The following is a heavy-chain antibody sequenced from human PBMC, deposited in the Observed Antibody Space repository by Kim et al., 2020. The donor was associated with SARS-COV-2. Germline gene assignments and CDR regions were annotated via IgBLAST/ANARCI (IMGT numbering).Heavy chain of an antibody. CDR3: ASISGSYYYGMDV. V-gene: IGHV1-3*01. Sequence: YSQKFQGRVTITRDTSASTAYMELSSLRSEDTAVYYCASISGSYYYGMDVWGQGTTVTVSS. D-gene: IGHD1-26*01. J-gene: IGHJ6*02.